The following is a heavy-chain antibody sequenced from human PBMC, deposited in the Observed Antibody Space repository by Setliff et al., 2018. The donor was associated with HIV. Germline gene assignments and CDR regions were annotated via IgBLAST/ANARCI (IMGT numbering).Heavy chain of an antibody. CDR1: GFTFSNYA. J-gene: IGHJ4*02. D-gene: IGHD2-21*01. Sequence: LRLSCAASGFTFSNYAMHWVRQAPGKGLEWVAVISYDGSNKYYADSVKGRFTISRDNSKNTLYLHMNNLRGDDTAVYYCAKGCGGAGFCYYADYWGQGTVVTVSS. CDR3: AKGCGGAGFCYYADY. CDR2: ISYDGSNK. V-gene: IGHV3-30-3*01.